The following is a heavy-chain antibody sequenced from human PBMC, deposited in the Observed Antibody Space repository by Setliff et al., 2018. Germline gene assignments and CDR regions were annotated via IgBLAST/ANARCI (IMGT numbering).Heavy chain of an antibody. CDR2: TRTKARIYTT. Sequence: PGGSLRLSCVASGFTFSDHYMDWVRQAPGKGLEWVGRTRTKARIYTTEYAASVKGRFTISRDDSKSIAYLQMNSLKTEDTAVYYCNVFGVVMNILSDYWGQGTLVSVSS. CDR1: GFTFSDHY. V-gene: IGHV3-72*01. D-gene: IGHD3-3*01. CDR3: NVFGVVMNILSDY. J-gene: IGHJ4*02.